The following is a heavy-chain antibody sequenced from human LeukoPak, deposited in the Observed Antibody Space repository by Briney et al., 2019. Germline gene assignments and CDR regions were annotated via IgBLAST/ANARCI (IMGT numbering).Heavy chain of an antibody. J-gene: IGHJ5*02. Sequence: PSETLSLTCTVSGGSISSYYWSWIRQPPGKGLEWIGYIYYSGSTNYNPSLKSRVTISVDTSKNQFSLKLSSVTAADTAVYYCARKNHDFWSGYSVGNWFDPWGQGTLVTVSS. V-gene: IGHV4-59*01. D-gene: IGHD3-3*01. CDR2: IYYSGST. CDR3: ARKNHDFWSGYSVGNWFDP. CDR1: GGSISSYY.